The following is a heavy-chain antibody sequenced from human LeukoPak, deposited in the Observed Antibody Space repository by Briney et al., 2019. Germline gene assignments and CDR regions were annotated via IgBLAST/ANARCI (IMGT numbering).Heavy chain of an antibody. V-gene: IGHV3-43*01. CDR1: GFTFDDYT. Sequence: GGSLRLSCAASGFTFDDYTMHWVRQAPGKGLEWVSLISWDGGSTYYADSVKGRFTISRDNSKNSLYLQMNSLRTEDTALYYCAKDGPDAFDIWGQGTMGTVSS. CDR3: AKDGPDAFDI. J-gene: IGHJ3*02. CDR2: ISWDGGST.